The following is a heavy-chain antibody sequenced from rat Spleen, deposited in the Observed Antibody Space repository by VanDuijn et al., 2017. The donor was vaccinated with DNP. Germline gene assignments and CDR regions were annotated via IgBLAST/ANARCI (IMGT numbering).Heavy chain of an antibody. V-gene: IGHV5-31*01. CDR1: GFTFNNYW. CDR3: ARAKYSSHYWYFDF. CDR2: ITRSGGSP. J-gene: IGHJ1*01. Sequence: EVQLVESGGDLVQPGRSLTLSCVASGFTFNNYWMAWIRQVPGKGLEWVASITRSGGSPFYPDSVKDRFTISSDNAKNTLYLQMNSLRSEDTATYYCARAKYSSHYWYFDFWGPGTMVTVSS. D-gene: IGHD1-2*01.